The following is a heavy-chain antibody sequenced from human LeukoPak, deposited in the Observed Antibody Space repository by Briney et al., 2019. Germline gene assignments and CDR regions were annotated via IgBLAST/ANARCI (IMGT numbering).Heavy chain of an antibody. J-gene: IGHJ6*03. CDR3: ARGYGDPRDYYYYMDV. D-gene: IGHD4-17*01. V-gene: IGHV4-31*11. Sequence: SETLSLTCAVSGYSISSGYYWGWIRQHPGKGLEWIGYIYYSGSTYYNPSLKSRVTISVDTSKNQFSLKLSSVTAADTAVYYCARGYGDPRDYYYYMDVWGKGTTVTVSS. CDR1: GYSISSGYY. CDR2: IYYSGST.